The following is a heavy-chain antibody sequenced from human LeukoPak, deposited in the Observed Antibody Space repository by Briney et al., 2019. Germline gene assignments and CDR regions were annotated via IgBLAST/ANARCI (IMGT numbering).Heavy chain of an antibody. CDR2: ISASGGST. CDR3: ARGGDGYKYKWDASAFDI. D-gene: IGHD5-24*01. V-gene: IGHV3-23*01. J-gene: IGHJ3*02. CDR1: GFTFSSYA. Sequence: GGSLRLSCAASGFTFSSYAMSWVRQAPGKGLEWVSYISASGGSTYYADSVKGRFTISRDNSKNTLYLQMNSLRAEDTAVYYCARGGDGYKYKWDASAFDIWGQGTMVTVSS.